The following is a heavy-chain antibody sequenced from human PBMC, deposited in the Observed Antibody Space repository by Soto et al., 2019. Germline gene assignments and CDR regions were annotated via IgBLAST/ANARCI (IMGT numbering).Heavy chain of an antibody. D-gene: IGHD2-2*01. CDR1: GGSISSSSYY. CDR2: IYYSGST. V-gene: IGHV4-39*01. CDR3: ARHRGVSCSSTSCYEGDYYYGMDV. Sequence: SETLSLTCTVSGGSISSSSYYWGWIRQPPGKGLEWIGSIYYSGSTYYNPSLKSRVTISVDTSKNQFSLKLSSVTAADTAVYYCARHRGVSCSSTSCYEGDYYYGMDVWGQGTTVTVS. J-gene: IGHJ6*02.